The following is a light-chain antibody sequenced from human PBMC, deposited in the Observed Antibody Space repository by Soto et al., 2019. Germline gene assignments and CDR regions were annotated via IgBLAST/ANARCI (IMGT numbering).Light chain of an antibody. CDR3: NSYTSSATLV. V-gene: IGLV2-14*01. Sequence: QSALTQPASVSGSPGQSITISCTGTSSDVGGYNYVSWYQQHPGKAPKLMIYEVSYRPSGVSNRFSASKSGNTASLTISGLQAEDEADYYCNSYTSSATLVFGTGTKLTVL. J-gene: IGLJ1*01. CDR2: EVS. CDR1: SSDVGGYNY.